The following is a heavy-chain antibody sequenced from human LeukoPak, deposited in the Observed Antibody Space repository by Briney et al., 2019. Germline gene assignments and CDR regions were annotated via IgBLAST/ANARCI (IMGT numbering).Heavy chain of an antibody. CDR2: IYYSGRT. J-gene: IGHJ4*02. V-gene: IGHV4-39*01. CDR3: ARSRAPGYCSSTTCYNFDY. D-gene: IGHD2-2*02. CDR1: GGSVSTSHYY. Sequence: PSETLSLTCTVSGGSVSTSHYYWGWIRQPPGKGLEWIGYIYYSGRTYYNPSLKSRVTISVDTSKNEFSLKLSSVTAADTAVYYCARSRAPGYCSSTTCYNFDYWGQGTLVTVSS.